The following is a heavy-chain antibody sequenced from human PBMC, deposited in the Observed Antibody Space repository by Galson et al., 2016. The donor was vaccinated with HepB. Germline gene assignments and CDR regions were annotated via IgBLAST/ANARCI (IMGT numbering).Heavy chain of an antibody. Sequence: YSFSSYAFHWVRQAPGQRLEWLGWINAGEGNTEYSQKFQGRVSFTSDTSATTVYMELSRLRQEDTAVYFCATVIIDFSTGPSSKSAFETWGQGTRLTVSS. CDR3: ATVIIDFSTGPSSKSAFET. V-gene: IGHV1-3*01. D-gene: IGHD3/OR15-3a*01. CDR1: YSFSSYA. CDR2: INAGEGNT. J-gene: IGHJ3*02.